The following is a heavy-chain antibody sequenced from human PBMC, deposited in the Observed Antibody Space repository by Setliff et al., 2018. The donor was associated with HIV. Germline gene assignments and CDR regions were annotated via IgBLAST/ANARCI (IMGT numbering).Heavy chain of an antibody. V-gene: IGHV3-7*03. CDR2: ISPEGNKK. J-gene: IGHJ6*03. Sequence: PGGSLRLSCAASGFTFSSYAMSWVCQAPGKGLKWVANISPEGNKKYYVGSVKGRFTSSRDNAKSSLFLQMSGLRVDDTAVYFCARDQGWVSYYYTDAWGQGTTVTVSS. CDR3: ARDQGWVSYYYTDA. D-gene: IGHD6-19*01. CDR1: GFTFSSYA.